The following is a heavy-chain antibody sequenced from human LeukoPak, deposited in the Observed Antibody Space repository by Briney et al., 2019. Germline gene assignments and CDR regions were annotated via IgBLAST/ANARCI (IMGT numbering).Heavy chain of an antibody. CDR1: GYTLTKCG. CDR2: ISVNNGNT. J-gene: IGHJ4*02. CDR3: ARGRYSSRRPFSDY. D-gene: IGHD6-13*01. V-gene: IGHV1-18*01. Sequence: ASVKVSCKTSGYTLTKCGLSWVRQAPGQGLEWMGWISVNNGNTNYAQKFQGRVTMTTDTSTSTAYMELRSLRSDDTALYYCARGRYSSRRPFSDYWGQGTLVTVSS.